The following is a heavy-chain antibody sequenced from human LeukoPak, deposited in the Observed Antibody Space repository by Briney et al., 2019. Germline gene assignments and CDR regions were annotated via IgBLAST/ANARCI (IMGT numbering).Heavy chain of an antibody. V-gene: IGHV4-59*12. D-gene: IGHD5-18*01. CDR3: AREGAGGLDTDTFDY. CDR2: IYYSGST. CDR1: GGSISSYY. J-gene: IGHJ4*02. Sequence: SETLSLTCTVSGGSISSYYWSWIRQPPGKGLEWIGYIYYSGSTNYNPSLKSRVTISVDTSKNQFSLKLSSVTAADTAMYYCAREGAGGLDTDTFDYWGQGTLVTVSS.